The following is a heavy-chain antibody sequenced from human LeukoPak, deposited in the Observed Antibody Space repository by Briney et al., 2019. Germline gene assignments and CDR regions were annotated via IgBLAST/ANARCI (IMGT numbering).Heavy chain of an antibody. CDR3: ARGYCSGDSCYSGFYFDY. J-gene: IGHJ4*02. Sequence: GGSLRLSCAASGFTFSSYGMHWVRQAPGKGLEWVAFIRYDGSNKYYADSVKGRFTISRDNAKNSLYLQMNSLRVEDTAVYYCARGYCSGDSCYSGFYFDYWGQGTLVTVSS. V-gene: IGHV3-30*02. CDR2: IRYDGSNK. CDR1: GFTFSSYG. D-gene: IGHD2-15*01.